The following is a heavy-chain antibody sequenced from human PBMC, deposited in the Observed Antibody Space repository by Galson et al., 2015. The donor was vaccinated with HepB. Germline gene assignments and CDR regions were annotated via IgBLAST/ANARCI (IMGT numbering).Heavy chain of an antibody. V-gene: IGHV2-70*11. D-gene: IGHD3-22*01. CDR3: ARARTRDYYDSSGYYHDAFDI. Sequence: PALVKPTQTLTLTCTFSGFSLSTSGMCVSWIRQPPGKALEWLARIAWDDDKYYSTSLKTRLTISKDTSKNQVVLTMTNMEPVDTATYYCARARTRDYYDSSGYYHDAFDIWGQGTMVTVSS. CDR2: IAWDDDK. J-gene: IGHJ3*02. CDR1: GFSLSTSGMC.